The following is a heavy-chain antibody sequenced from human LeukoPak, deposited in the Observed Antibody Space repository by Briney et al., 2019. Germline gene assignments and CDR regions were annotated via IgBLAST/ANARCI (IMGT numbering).Heavy chain of an antibody. V-gene: IGHV3-74*01. D-gene: IGHD1-26*01. CDR3: ARGAKWAYYFDY. J-gene: IGHJ4*02. Sequence: GGSLRLSCAASGFTFSSYSMNWVRQVPGRGLEWVSRINGDESSTNYADSVKGRFTISRDNAKDTLYLHMNSLTAEDTAVYYCARGAKWAYYFDYWGQGTLVTVSS. CDR1: GFTFSSYS. CDR2: INGDESST.